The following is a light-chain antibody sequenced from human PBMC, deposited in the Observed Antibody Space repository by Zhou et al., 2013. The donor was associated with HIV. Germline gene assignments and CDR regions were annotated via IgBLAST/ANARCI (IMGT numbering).Light chain of an antibody. CDR2: DAS. CDR3: QHYDTVPYT. Sequence: DIQMTQSPSSLSASVGDRVTITCQASQEIYSYLNWYQHKPGEAPKLLITDASSLETGVPLRFSGSGSGTHFAFTISSLQPEDIATYYCQHYDTVPYTFGQGTKVEIK. CDR1: QEIYSY. V-gene: IGKV1-33*01. J-gene: IGKJ2*01.